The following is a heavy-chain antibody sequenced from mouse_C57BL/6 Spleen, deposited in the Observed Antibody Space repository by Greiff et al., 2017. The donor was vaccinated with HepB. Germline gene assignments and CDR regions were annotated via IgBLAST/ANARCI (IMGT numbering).Heavy chain of an antibody. CDR1: GYSFTDYN. CDR2: INPNNGTT. J-gene: IGHJ4*01. CDR3: ARGKVGAGYAALDY. Sequence: VQLQQSGPELVKPGASVKISCKASGYSFTDYNMNWVKQSHGKSLEWIGVINPNNGTTSYNQKFKGKATLTVDQSSSTAYTQLNSLTTEDSAVYYFARGKVGAGYAALDYWGQGTSVTVSS. D-gene: IGHD1-3*01. V-gene: IGHV1-39*01.